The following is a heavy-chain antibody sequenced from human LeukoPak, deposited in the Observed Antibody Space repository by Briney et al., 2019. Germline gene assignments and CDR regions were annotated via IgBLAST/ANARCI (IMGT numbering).Heavy chain of an antibody. Sequence: SQTLSLTCTVSGGSISSGSYYWRWIRQPAGKGLEWTGRIYTSGSTNYNPSLKSRVTISVDTSKNQFSLKLSSVTAADTAVYYCARALITTHWYFDLWGRGTLVTVSS. CDR2: IYTSGST. J-gene: IGHJ2*01. CDR1: GGSISSGSYY. V-gene: IGHV4-61*02. D-gene: IGHD3-3*01. CDR3: ARALITTHWYFDL.